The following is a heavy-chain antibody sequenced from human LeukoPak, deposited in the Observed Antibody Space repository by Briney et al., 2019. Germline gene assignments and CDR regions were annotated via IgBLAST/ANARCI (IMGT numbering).Heavy chain of an antibody. CDR1: GFNFDSCG. V-gene: IGHV3-30*02. D-gene: IGHD2-15*01. CDR2: IRYDGSDK. J-gene: IGHJ4*02. CDR3: AKDRQYCRGGSCYNYLDY. Sequence: GGSLRLSCAASGFNFDSCGMHWVRQAPGKGLEWVAFIRYDGSDKKYADSVRGRFTISRDDSKNMLYVQMSSLRAEDTAMYYCAKDRQYCRGGSCYNYLDYWGQGTLAIVSS.